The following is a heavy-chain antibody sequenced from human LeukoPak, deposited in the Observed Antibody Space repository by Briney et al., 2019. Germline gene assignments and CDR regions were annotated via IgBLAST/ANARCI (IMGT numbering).Heavy chain of an antibody. Sequence: GASVKVSCKASGYTFTSYGITWVRQAPGQGLEWMGWISAYNGNTNYAQNLQGRVTMTTDTSTRTVYMELRSLRSDDTAVYYCARAVYYSGYDDFDYWGQGTLVTVSS. D-gene: IGHD5-12*01. J-gene: IGHJ4*02. CDR3: ARAVYYSGYDDFDY. CDR1: GYTFTSYG. CDR2: ISAYNGNT. V-gene: IGHV1-18*04.